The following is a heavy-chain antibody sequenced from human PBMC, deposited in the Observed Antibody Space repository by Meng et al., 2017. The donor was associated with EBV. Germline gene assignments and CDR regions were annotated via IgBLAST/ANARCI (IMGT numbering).Heavy chain of an antibody. J-gene: IGHJ4*02. CDR1: GGTFSSDA. CDR3: ARAEIAAAGRLDY. CDR2: IIPIFGTA. D-gene: IGHD6-13*01. V-gene: IGHV1-69*06. Sequence: EQLVQAAAERKKPASSVKVSCKAYGGTFSSDAISWVRQAPGQGLEWMGGIIPIFGTANYAQKFQGRVTITADKSTSTAYMELSSLRSEDTAVYYCARAEIAAAGRLDYWGQGTLVTVSS.